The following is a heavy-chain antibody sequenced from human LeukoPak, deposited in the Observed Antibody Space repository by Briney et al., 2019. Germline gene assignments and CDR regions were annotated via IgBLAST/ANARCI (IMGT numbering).Heavy chain of an antibody. V-gene: IGHV3-64*01. J-gene: IGHJ4*02. CDR2: ISPDGSGT. CDR1: GFTFSSSR. Sequence: PGGSLRLSCAASGFTFSSSRMHWVRQAPGEGLEYVSAISPDGSGTYYAHSVKGSFTISRDNSRNTLYLQMGSLRADDMAVYYCARRGPSGGYDYWGQGTLVTVSS. CDR3: ARRGPSGGYDY. D-gene: IGHD5-12*01.